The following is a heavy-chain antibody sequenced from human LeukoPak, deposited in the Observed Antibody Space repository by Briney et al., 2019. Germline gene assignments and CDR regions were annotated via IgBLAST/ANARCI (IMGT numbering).Heavy chain of an antibody. CDR2: IYPSGNT. D-gene: IGHD6-19*01. V-gene: IGHV4-4*07. Sequence: SETLSLTCTLSGGSISRYYWSWIRHPAGKEREWIGRIYPSGNTNYNPSLKSRVTMSVDTSKNHFSLKLSSFTAAGTAVYYCARDLSVWDASDIWGQGTVVTVSS. CDR3: ARDLSVWDASDI. CDR1: GGSISRYY. J-gene: IGHJ3*02.